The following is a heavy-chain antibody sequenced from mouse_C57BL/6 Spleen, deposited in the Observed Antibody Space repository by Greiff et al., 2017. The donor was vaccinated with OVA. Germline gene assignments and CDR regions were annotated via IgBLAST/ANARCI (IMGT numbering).Heavy chain of an antibody. CDR3: ARSRHYSSGYHYAMDY. V-gene: IGHV8-8*01. CDR1: GFSLSTFGMG. Sequence: QVTLKESGPGILQPSQTLSLTCSFSGFSLSTFGMGVGWIRQPSGKGLEWLAHIWWDDDKYYNPALKSRLTISKDTSKNQVFLKIANVDTADTATYYCARSRHYSSGYHYAMDYWGQGTSVTVSS. CDR2: IWWDDDK. D-gene: IGHD3-2*02. J-gene: IGHJ4*01.